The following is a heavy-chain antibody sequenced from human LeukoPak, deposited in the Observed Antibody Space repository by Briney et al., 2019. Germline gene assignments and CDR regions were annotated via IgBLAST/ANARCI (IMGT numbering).Heavy chain of an antibody. D-gene: IGHD6-13*01. V-gene: IGHV3-30*02. J-gene: IGHJ4*02. CDR2: IRYDGSNK. Sequence: PGGSLRLSCAASGFTFSSYGMHWVRQAPGKGLEWVAFIRYDGSNKYYADSVKGRFTISRDNAKNSLYLQMNSLRAEDTALYYCARGRAAAVAIDYWGQGTLVTVSS. CDR3: ARGRAAAVAIDY. CDR1: GFTFSSYG.